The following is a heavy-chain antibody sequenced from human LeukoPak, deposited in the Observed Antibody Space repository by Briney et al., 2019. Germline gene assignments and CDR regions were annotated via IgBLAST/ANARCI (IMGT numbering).Heavy chain of an antibody. CDR3: VRTLVRGVMIWFDP. V-gene: IGHV4-59*01. CDR2: IYYSGST. Sequence: SSETLSLTCTVSGGSISSYYWSWIRQPPGKGLEWIGYIYYSGSTNYNPSLKSRVTMSVDTSKNQFSLKLSSVTAADTAVYYCVRTLVRGVMIWFDPWGQGTPVTVSS. J-gene: IGHJ5*02. CDR1: GGSISSYY. D-gene: IGHD3-10*01.